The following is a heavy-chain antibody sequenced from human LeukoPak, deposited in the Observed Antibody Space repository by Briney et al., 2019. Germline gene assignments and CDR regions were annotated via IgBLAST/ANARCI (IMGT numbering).Heavy chain of an antibody. CDR2: INSYNGNT. CDR3: ARGLEWLTRRHTWFDP. J-gene: IGHJ5*02. Sequence: ASVKVSCKASGYIFTSYGISWVRQAPGQGLEWMGWINSYNGNTKYTQKVQGRVTMTIDTSTSTAYMEVRSLRSDDTAVYYCARGLEWLTRRHTWFDPWGQGTLVTVSS. CDR1: GYIFTSYG. V-gene: IGHV1-18*01. D-gene: IGHD3-3*01.